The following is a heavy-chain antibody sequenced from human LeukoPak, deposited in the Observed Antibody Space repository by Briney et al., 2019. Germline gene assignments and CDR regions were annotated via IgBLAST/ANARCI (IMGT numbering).Heavy chain of an antibody. CDR1: GFFFSSHG. J-gene: IGHJ6*03. D-gene: IGHD3-3*01. CDR3: ARGYDFWSGYYIPRSGYYYMDV. Sequence: GGSLRLSCATSGFFFSSHGLHWVRQAPGQGLEWLAVISFDGKNKFYADSVKGRFTISRDNAKNSLYLQMNSLRAEDTAVYYCARGYDFWSGYYIPRSGYYYMDVWGKGTTVTVSS. V-gene: IGHV3-30*04. CDR2: ISFDGKNK.